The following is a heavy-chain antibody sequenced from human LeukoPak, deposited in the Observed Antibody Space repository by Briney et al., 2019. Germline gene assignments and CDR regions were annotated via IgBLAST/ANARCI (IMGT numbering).Heavy chain of an antibody. CDR1: GGSFSGYY. CDR2: INHSGST. V-gene: IGHV4-34*01. D-gene: IGHD6-19*01. Sequence: SETLSLTCAVYGGSFSGYYWSWIRQPPGKGLEWIGEINHSGSTNYNPSLKSRVTISVDTSKNQFSLKLSSVTAADTAVYYCARARGAVAGYFDFWSQGTLVTVSS. J-gene: IGHJ4*02. CDR3: ARARGAVAGYFDF.